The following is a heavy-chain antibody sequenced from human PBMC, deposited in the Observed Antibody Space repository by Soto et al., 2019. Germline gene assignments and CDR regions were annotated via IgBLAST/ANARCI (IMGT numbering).Heavy chain of an antibody. V-gene: IGHV1-3*01. Sequence: ASVKVSCKASGYILTNYAIHSVCQAPGQRLEWMGWINAGNGNTKYSQSFQGRVTITRDASASTAYMEMSSLRSEDTAVYFCAKAVWDSGRYYFDYWGQGTLVTVSS. CDR2: INAGNGNT. CDR1: GYILTNYA. D-gene: IGHD3-10*01. CDR3: AKAVWDSGRYYFDY. J-gene: IGHJ4*02.